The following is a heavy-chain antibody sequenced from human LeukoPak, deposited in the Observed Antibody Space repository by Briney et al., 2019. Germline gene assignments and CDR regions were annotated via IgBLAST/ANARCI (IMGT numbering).Heavy chain of an antibody. CDR1: GFTFSSYG. J-gene: IGHJ6*02. CDR3: AREGAEMATMGDSYYGMDV. V-gene: IGHV3-33*01. Sequence: GRSLRLSCAASGFTFSSYGMHWVRQAPGKGLGWVAVIWYDGSNKYYVDSVKGRFTISRDNSKNTLYLQMNSLRAEDTAVYYCAREGAEMATMGDSYYGMDVWGQGTTVTVSS. D-gene: IGHD5-24*01. CDR2: IWYDGSNK.